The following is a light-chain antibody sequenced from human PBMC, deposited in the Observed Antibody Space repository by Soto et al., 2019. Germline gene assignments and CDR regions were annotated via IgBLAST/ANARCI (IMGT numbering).Light chain of an antibody. Sequence: QSALTQPASVSGSPGQSITVSCANLVSHLVSWYQQHPGKAPKLIIYEGFKRPSGVPDRFSGSRSGTSASLVISGLRSADEADYYCAARLSSLSRSWVFGGGTKLTVL. J-gene: IGLJ3*02. CDR3: AARLSSLSRSWV. CDR1: VSHL. CDR2: EGF. V-gene: IGLV2-14*02.